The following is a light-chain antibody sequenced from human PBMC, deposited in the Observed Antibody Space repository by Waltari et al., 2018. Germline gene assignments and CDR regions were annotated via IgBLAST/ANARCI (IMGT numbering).Light chain of an antibody. CDR1: QSVGRS. CDR2: GAS. CDR3: QHYVRLPVT. J-gene: IGKJ4*02. V-gene: IGKV3-20*01. Sequence: ATLSCKASQSVGRSLVWYQQKPGQAPRLVISGASSRATGIPDRFSGSGSGTDFSLTISRLEPEDFAVYYCQHYVRLPVTFGRGTKVEIK.